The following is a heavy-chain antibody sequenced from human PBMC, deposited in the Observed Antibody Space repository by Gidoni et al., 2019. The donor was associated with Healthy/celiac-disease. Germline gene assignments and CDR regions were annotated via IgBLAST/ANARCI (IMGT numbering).Heavy chain of an antibody. CDR3: AKVGPGYCSSTSCPPYYYYYMDV. J-gene: IGHJ6*03. V-gene: IGHV3-23*01. Sequence: EVQLLESGGGLVQPGGSMRLSCAASVFTFRRYAMSWGRQAPGKGLEWVPASSGSVGSTYYADSVKGRFTISRDNSKNTLYLQMNSLRAEDTAVYYCAKVGPGYCSSTSCPPYYYYYMDVWGKGTTVTVSS. CDR1: VFTFRRYA. D-gene: IGHD2-2*01. CDR2: SSGSVGST.